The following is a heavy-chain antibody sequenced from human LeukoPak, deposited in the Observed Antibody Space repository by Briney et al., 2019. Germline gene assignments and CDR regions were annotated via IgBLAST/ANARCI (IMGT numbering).Heavy chain of an antibody. D-gene: IGHD3-9*01. J-gene: IGHJ4*02. CDR2: INPGDSVP. Sequence: GESLKISCKGSGYSFTSYWIGWVRQMPGKGLEWIAIINPGDSVPRYSPSFQGQVTISVDKSISTAYLQWSSLEASDTAIYYCARHRGGFDILTGYYDYWGQGTLVTVSS. CDR1: GYSFTSYW. CDR3: ARHRGGFDILTGYYDY. V-gene: IGHV5-51*01.